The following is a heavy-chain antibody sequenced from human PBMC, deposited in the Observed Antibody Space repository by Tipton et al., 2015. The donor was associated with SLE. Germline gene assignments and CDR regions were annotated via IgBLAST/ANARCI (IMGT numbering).Heavy chain of an antibody. D-gene: IGHD6-19*01. J-gene: IGHJ3*02. CDR3: ARDPWGTVTGSFDI. CDR1: GYFISSAYY. Sequence: TLSLTCSVSGYFISSAYYWGWIRQPPGRGLEWIVTIHHSGSTYYNPSLKSRVTTSVDTSKNQFSLNLRSVTAADTAVYYCARDPWGTVTGSFDIWGQGTLVTVSS. V-gene: IGHV4-38-2*02. CDR2: IHHSGST.